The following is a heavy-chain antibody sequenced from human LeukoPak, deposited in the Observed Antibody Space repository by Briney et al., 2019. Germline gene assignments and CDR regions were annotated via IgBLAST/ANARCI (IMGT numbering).Heavy chain of an antibody. Sequence: GGSLRLSCAASGFTFSSYAMSWVHQAPGKGLEWVSAISGSGGSTYYADSVKGRFTISRDNSKNTLYLQMSSLRAEDTAVYYCAKLTHYVWGSYRLYFDYWGQGTLVTVSS. D-gene: IGHD3-16*02. V-gene: IGHV3-23*01. J-gene: IGHJ4*02. CDR3: AKLTHYVWGSYRLYFDY. CDR2: ISGSGGST. CDR1: GFTFSSYA.